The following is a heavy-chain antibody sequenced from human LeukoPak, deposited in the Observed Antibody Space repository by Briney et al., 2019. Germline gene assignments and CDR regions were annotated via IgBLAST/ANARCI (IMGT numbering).Heavy chain of an antibody. D-gene: IGHD5-18*01. V-gene: IGHV3-74*01. J-gene: IGHJ4*02. CDR3: ASGYSYGYFGY. CDR2: INSDGSST. Sequence: AGGSLRRSCAASGFTFSSYWMHWVRQAPGKELVWVSRINSDGSSTSYADSVKGRFTISRDNAKDTLYLQMNSLRAEDTAVYYCASGYSYGYFGYWGQGTLVTVSS. CDR1: GFTFSSYW.